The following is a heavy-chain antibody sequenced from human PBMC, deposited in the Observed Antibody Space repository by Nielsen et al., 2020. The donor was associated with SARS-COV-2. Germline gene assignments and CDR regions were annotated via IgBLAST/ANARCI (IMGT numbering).Heavy chain of an antibody. CDR3: ARTTVTTDDY. CDR1: GGSISSSSYY. V-gene: IGHV4-39*01. J-gene: IGHJ4*02. Sequence: SETLSLTCTVSGGSISSSSYYWGWIRQPPGKGLEWIGSIYYSGSTYYNPSLKSRVTISVDTSKNQFSLKLSSVTAADTAVYYCARTTVTTDDYWGQGTLVTVSS. D-gene: IGHD4-17*01. CDR2: IYYSGST.